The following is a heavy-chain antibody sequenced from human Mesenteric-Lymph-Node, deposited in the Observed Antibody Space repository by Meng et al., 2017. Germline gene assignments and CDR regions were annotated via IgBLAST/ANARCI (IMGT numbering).Heavy chain of an antibody. J-gene: IGHJ4*02. Sequence: DVQLLESGGGLVQPGGSLRLSCAASGFTFSSYAVCWVRQAPGKGLEWIAGIGSSGDNAYYADSVKGRFAISRDNSKNTLYLQMNNLRAEDTAVYYCAKTAKYSNNWYDYWGQGNLVTVSS. CDR2: IGSSGDNA. CDR1: GFTFSSYA. D-gene: IGHD6-13*01. V-gene: IGHV3-23*01. CDR3: AKTAKYSNNWYDY.